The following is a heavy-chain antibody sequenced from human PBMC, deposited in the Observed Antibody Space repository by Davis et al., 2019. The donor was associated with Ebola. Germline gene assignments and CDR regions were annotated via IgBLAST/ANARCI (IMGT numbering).Heavy chain of an antibody. CDR2: IYYSGST. CDR3: ARDSRGYSYGGEYYYYYGMDV. D-gene: IGHD5-18*01. V-gene: IGHV4-59*01. Sequence: SETLSLTCTVSGGSISSYYWSWIRQPPGKGLEWIGYIYYSGSTNYNPSLKSRVTISVDTSKNQFSLKLSSVTAADTAVYYCARDSRGYSYGGEYYYYYGMDVWGQGTTVTVSS. J-gene: IGHJ6*02. CDR1: GGSISSYY.